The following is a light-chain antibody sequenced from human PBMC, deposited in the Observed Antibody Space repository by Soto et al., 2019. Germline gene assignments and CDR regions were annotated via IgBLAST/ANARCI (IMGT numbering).Light chain of an antibody. CDR1: QSVSSAY. CDR3: QQYGNSPYT. Sequence: EIVLTQSPGTLYLSPGERATLSCRASQSVSSAYLAWYKQKPGQAPRVLIFDASSRATGITDRFSGSGSGTDFTLTISRLEPEDFAVYYCQQYGNSPYTFGQGTKLEI. V-gene: IGKV3-20*01. CDR2: DAS. J-gene: IGKJ2*01.